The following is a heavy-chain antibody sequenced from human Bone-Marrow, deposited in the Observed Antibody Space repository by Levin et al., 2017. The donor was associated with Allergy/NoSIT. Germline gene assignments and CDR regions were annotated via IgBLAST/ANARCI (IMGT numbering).Heavy chain of an antibody. CDR2: IYYTGTT. V-gene: IGHV4-39*01. CDR3: ARGRRDYGDYLGFDY. Sequence: GSLRLSCTVSGNSLTSSSYLWAWIRQPPGKGVQWIGNIYYTGTTYYNPSLKSRVTISMDTSKNQFSLKVTSVTAADTGVYYCARGRRDYGDYLGFDYWGQGTLVTVSS. CDR1: GNSLTSSSYL. J-gene: IGHJ4*02. D-gene: IGHD4-17*01.